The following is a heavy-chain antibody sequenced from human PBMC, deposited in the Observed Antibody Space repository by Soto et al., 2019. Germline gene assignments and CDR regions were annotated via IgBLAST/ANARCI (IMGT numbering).Heavy chain of an antibody. J-gene: IGHJ5*02. CDR3: AKDLGYCRGCTCYREWFGP. V-gene: IGHV1-18*01. CDR2: VAGDNGHR. Sequence: QVQLVQSGAEVKKPGASVKVSCKASGYTFTTHGISWVRQAPGQGLEWMGWVAGDNGHRNYAQSLQGRVTMTTDTSRNTAYMELRSLRSDDTAVYYCAKDLGYCRGCTCYREWFGPWGQGTLVTVSS. CDR1: GYTFTTHG. D-gene: IGHD2-15*01.